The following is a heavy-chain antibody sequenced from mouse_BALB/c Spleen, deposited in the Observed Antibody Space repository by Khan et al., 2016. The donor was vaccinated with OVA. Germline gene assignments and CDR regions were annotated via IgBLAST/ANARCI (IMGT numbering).Heavy chain of an antibody. CDR3: ASDTSGGDFAS. D-gene: IGHD3-2*01. J-gene: IGHJ3*01. CDR2: ISPYHGDA. CDR1: GYTFTDYG. V-gene: IGHV1S137*01. Sequence: QVQLQQSGAELVRPGVSVKISCKGSGYTFTDYGIHWVKQSHAKSLEWIGVISPYHGDATYNQRFKGKATMTVDKSSSTAYMELARLTSEDSALYYCASDTSGGDFASWGQGTLVTVSA.